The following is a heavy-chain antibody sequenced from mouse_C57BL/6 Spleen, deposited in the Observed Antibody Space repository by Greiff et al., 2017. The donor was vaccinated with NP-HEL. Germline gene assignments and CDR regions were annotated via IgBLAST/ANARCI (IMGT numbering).Heavy chain of an antibody. Sequence: DVQLVESGGGLVKPGGSLKLSCAASGFTFSSYAMSWVRQTPEKRLEWVATISDGGSYTYYPDNVKGRFTISRDNAKNNLYLQMSHLKSEDTAMYYCARDGGSSFDYWGQGTTLTVSS. V-gene: IGHV5-4*01. CDR2: ISDGGSYT. CDR3: ARDGGSSFDY. J-gene: IGHJ2*01. CDR1: GFTFSSYA. D-gene: IGHD1-1*01.